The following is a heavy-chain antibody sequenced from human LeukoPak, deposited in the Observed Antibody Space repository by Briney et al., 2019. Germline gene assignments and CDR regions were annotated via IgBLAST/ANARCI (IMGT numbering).Heavy chain of an antibody. Sequence: GGSLSLSCAASGFTFSSYAMHWVRQAPGKGLEWVAVISYDGSNKYYADSVKGRFTISRDNSKNTLYLQMNSLRAEDTAVYYCARSGSLTAFDYWGQGTLVAVSS. V-gene: IGHV3-30-3*01. CDR1: GFTFSSYA. CDR3: ARSGSLTAFDY. D-gene: IGHD1-26*01. CDR2: ISYDGSNK. J-gene: IGHJ4*02.